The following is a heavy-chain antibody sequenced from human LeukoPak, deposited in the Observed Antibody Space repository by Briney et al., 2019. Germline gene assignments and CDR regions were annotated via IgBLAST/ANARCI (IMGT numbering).Heavy chain of an antibody. V-gene: IGHV3-30*01. CDR2: ISYDGSNK. Sequence: GGSLRLSCAASGFTFSSYAMHWVRQAPGKGLEWVAVISYDGSNKYYADSVKGRFTISRDNSKNTLYLQMNSLRAEDTAVYYCARDPTAARPRSGRYYYYYYIDVWGKGTTVTVSS. J-gene: IGHJ6*03. CDR1: GFTFSSYA. D-gene: IGHD6-6*01. CDR3: ARDPTAARPRSGRYYYYYYIDV.